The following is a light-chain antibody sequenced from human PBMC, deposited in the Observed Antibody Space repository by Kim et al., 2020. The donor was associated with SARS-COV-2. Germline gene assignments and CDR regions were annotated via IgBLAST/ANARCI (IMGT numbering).Light chain of an antibody. Sequence: SVSPGERATLSCRASQGVSSNLAWFQQKPGQAPRLLIYGAYTKATGIPARFSGSGSGTEFTLTISSLQSEDFAVYYCQQYNDWPLTFGGGTKLEI. V-gene: IGKV3-15*01. J-gene: IGKJ4*01. CDR2: GAY. CDR3: QQYNDWPLT. CDR1: QGVSSN.